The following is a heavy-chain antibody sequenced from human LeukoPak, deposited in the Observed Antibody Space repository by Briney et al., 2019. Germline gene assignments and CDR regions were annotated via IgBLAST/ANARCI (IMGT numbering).Heavy chain of an antibody. CDR1: GYTFTSYD. V-gene: IGHV1-69*13. Sequence: ASVKVSCKASGYTFTSYDISWVRQAPGQGLEWMGGIIPIFGTANYAQKFQGRITITADDSTSTAYMELSSLRSEDTAVYYCARVYLKRDYYDSSAYFSFDYWGQGTLVTVSS. J-gene: IGHJ4*02. CDR2: IIPIFGTA. D-gene: IGHD3-22*01. CDR3: ARVYLKRDYYDSSAYFSFDY.